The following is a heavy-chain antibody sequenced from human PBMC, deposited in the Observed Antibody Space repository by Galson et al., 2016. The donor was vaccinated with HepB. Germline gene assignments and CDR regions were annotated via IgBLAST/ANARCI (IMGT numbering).Heavy chain of an antibody. Sequence: SLRLSCAASGFTFSDHFMDWVRQAPGKGPEWVSSISSDGSLTYYADSVKGRFTTSRDNSKNTLYVQLNSLRSEDTAVYYCAKIAVLAMWYFDYWGQGTLVTVSS. D-gene: IGHD6-19*01. CDR2: ISSDGSLT. CDR3: AKIAVLAMWYFDY. V-gene: IGHV3-23*01. J-gene: IGHJ4*02. CDR1: GFTFSDHF.